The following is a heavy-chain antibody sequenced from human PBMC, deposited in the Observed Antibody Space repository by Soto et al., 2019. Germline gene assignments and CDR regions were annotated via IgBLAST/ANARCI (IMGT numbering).Heavy chain of an antibody. J-gene: IGHJ6*02. CDR1: GYTFTSYD. CDR3: ARWELTGTTGAYYYYYGMDV. D-gene: IGHD1-7*01. Sequence: GASVKVSCKASGYTFTSYDINWVRQATGQGLEWMGWMNPNSGNTGYAQKFQGRVTMTRNTSISTAYMELSSLRSEDTAVYYCARWELTGTTGAYYYYYGMDVWGQGTTVTSP. V-gene: IGHV1-8*01. CDR2: MNPNSGNT.